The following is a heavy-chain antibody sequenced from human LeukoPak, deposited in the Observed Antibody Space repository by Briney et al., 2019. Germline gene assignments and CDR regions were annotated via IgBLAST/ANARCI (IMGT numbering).Heavy chain of an antibody. Sequence: SETLSLTCTVSGGSISSYYWSWIRQPPGKGLEWIGYIYYSGSTNYNPSLKSRVTISVDTSKNQFSLKLSSVTAADTAVYYCASHYGDYEGGWFDPWGQGTLVTVSS. D-gene: IGHD4-17*01. V-gene: IGHV4-59*08. CDR2: IYYSGST. J-gene: IGHJ5*02. CDR3: ASHYGDYEGGWFDP. CDR1: GGSISSYY.